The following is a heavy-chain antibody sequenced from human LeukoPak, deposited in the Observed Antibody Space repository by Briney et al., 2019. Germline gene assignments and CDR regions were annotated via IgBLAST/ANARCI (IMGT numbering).Heavy chain of an antibody. CDR1: GYTPTELS. J-gene: IGHJ4*02. CDR3: ATDRFVGDHPQEIFDY. Sequence: GASVKVSCKVSGYTPTELSMHWVRQAPGKGLEWMGGFDPEDGETIYAQKFQGRVTMTEDTSTDTAYMELSSLRSEDTAVYYCATDRFVGDHPQEIFDYWGQGTLVTVSS. D-gene: IGHD1-26*01. V-gene: IGHV1-24*01. CDR2: FDPEDGET.